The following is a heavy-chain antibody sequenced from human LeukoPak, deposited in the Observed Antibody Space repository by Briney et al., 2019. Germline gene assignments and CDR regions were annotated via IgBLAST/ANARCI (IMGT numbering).Heavy chain of an antibody. V-gene: IGHV3-74*01. J-gene: IGHJ4*02. CDR2: INTDGTVT. CDR3: ATKQWLAPPPDS. D-gene: IGHD6-19*01. Sequence: GGSLRLSCAASGFTFSKYWMLWVRQAPGKGLESASRINTDGTVTTYADSVKGRFTVSRDNADNTMFLQMSSVRDEDTAVYYCATKQWLAPPPDSWGQGTPVTVSS. CDR1: GFTFSKYW.